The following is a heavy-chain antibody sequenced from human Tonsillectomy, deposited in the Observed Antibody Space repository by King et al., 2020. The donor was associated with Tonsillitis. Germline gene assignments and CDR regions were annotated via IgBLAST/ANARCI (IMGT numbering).Heavy chain of an antibody. CDR2: IYYSGST. CDR1: GGSISSSSYY. J-gene: IGHJ4*02. D-gene: IGHD1-26*01. V-gene: IGHV4-39*01. Sequence: QLQESGPGLVKPSETLSLTCTVSGGSISSSSYYWGWIRQPPGKGLEWIGSIYYSGSTYYNPSLKSRVTISVDTSKNQFSLKLSSATAADTAVYYCARVLRGATPYYFDYWGQGTLVTVSS. CDR3: ARVLRGATPYYFDY.